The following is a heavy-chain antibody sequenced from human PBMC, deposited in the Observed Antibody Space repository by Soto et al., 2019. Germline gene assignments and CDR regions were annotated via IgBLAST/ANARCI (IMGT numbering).Heavy chain of an antibody. V-gene: IGHV4-39*07. CDR2: ISSSGST. D-gene: IGHD2-21*02. J-gene: IGHJ5*02. CDR3: ARSGVTGIVIPSHWFDP. Sequence: SETLSLTCTVSGGSISSSSYYWVWIRQPPGKGLEWIGCISSSGSTYYNPALNNRISLSLDTSQNQFSLKLLSVTAADTAIYYCARSGVTGIVIPSHWFDPWGQGTLVTVSS. CDR1: GGSISSSSYY.